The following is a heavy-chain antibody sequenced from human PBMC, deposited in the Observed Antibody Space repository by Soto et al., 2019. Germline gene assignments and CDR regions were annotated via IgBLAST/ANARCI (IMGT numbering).Heavy chain of an antibody. CDR1: GFTFSNAW. CDR2: IKSKTDGGTT. V-gene: IGHV3-15*07. Sequence: EVQLVESGGGLVKPGGSLRLSCAASGFTFSNAWMNWVRQAPGKGLEWVGRIKSKTDGGTTDYAAPVKGRFTISRDDSKNTLYLQMNSLKTEDTAVYYCTTDLGWEEQLGVIYYYYGMDVWGQGTTVTVSS. CDR3: TTDLGWEEQLGVIYYYYGMDV. J-gene: IGHJ6*02. D-gene: IGHD6-6*01.